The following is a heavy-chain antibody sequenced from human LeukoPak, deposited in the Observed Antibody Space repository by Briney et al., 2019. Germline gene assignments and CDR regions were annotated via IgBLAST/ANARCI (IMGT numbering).Heavy chain of an antibody. CDR2: IFGSGATT. CDR1: GFTFSNCA. D-gene: IGHD3-9*01. V-gene: IGHV3-23*01. CDR3: AKWGDYDILTGYYDSDY. Sequence: GGSLRLSCVASGFTFSNCAMSWVRQAPGKGLEWISAIFGSGATTYYADSVKGRFTISRDNSKNTLFLQMNSLRAEDTAVYYCAKWGDYDILTGYYDSDYWGQGTLVTVSS. J-gene: IGHJ4*02.